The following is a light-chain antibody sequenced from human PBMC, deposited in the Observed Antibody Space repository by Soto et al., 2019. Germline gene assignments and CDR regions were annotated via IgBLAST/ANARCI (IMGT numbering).Light chain of an antibody. CDR2: DVS. V-gene: IGLV2-11*01. CDR3: CSYAGSYTYV. J-gene: IGLJ1*01. CDR1: SSDVGGYNY. Sequence: QSVLTQPRSVSGSPGQSVTISCTGTSSDVGGYNYVSWYQQHPGKAPKFMIYDVSKRPSGVPDRFSGSKSGNTASLTISGLQAEYEADYYCCSYAGSYTYVFGTGTKVTV.